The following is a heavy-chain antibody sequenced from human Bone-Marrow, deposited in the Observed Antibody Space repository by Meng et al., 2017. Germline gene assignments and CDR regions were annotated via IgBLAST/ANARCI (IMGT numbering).Heavy chain of an antibody. CDR3: ARDVGITGDRFDY. CDR2: MNPNSGNT. Sequence: ASVKVSCKASGYTFTSYDINWVRQATGQGLEWMGWMNPNSGNTGYAQKFQGRVTITRNTSISTAYMELSSLRSEDTAVYYCARDVGITGDRFDYWGQGTLVTVSS. CDR1: GYTFTSYD. J-gene: IGHJ4*02. D-gene: IGHD1-20*01. V-gene: IGHV1-8*03.